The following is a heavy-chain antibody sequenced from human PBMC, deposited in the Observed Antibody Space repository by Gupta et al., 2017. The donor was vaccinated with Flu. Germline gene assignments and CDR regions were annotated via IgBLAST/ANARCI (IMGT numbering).Heavy chain of an antibody. V-gene: IGHV3-23*01. Sequence: FTFSSYAMAWVRQAPGKGLEWVSAISASGDSTYYADSVKGRFTISRDNSKNTVSLQMNSLRADDTAIYYCAKDWGHFTIFGVVVDFWGQGTLVTVSS. CDR3: AKDWGHFTIFGVVVDF. J-gene: IGHJ4*02. CDR2: ISASGDST. CDR1: FTFSSYA. D-gene: IGHD3-3*01.